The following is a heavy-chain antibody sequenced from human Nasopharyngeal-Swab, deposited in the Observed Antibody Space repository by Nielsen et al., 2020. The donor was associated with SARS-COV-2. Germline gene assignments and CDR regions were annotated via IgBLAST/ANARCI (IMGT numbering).Heavy chain of an antibody. Sequence: ASVKVSCKASGYTFTGYYMHWVRQAPGQGLEWMGRINPNSGGTNYAQKFQGRVTMTRDTSISTAYMGLSRLRSDDTAVYYCARAKGDIVATIRVWGFDPWGQGTLVTVSS. CDR1: GYTFTGYY. CDR2: INPNSGGT. V-gene: IGHV1-2*06. CDR3: ARAKGDIVATIRVWGFDP. D-gene: IGHD5-12*01. J-gene: IGHJ5*02.